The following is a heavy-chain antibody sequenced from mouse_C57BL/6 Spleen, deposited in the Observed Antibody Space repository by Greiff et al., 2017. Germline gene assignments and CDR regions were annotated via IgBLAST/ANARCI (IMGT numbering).Heavy chain of an antibody. CDR3: VRNDGYLYFDV. Sequence: EVQLVESGGGLVQPGGSLKLSCAASGFTFSSYTMSWVRQTPEKRLEWVATISGGGGNTYYPDSVKGRFTISRDNAKNTLYLQMSSLRSEDTALYYCVRNDGYLYFDVWGTGTTVTVSS. D-gene: IGHD2-3*01. J-gene: IGHJ1*03. V-gene: IGHV5-9*01. CDR1: GFTFSSYT. CDR2: ISGGGGNT.